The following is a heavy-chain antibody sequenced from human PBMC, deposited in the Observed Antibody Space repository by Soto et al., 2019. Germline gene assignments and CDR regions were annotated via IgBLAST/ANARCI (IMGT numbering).Heavy chain of an antibody. CDR2: ISSSGSHT. D-gene: IGHD6-13*01. Sequence: GGSLRLSCAASGFTFSDFYMSWIRQAPGRGLEWVSYISSSGSHTPYADSVKGRFTISRDNAKNSVYLQMNSLRAEDTAVYYCARVGSTSAAGVLDYWGQGTLVTVSS. CDR3: ARVGSTSAAGVLDY. J-gene: IGHJ4*02. V-gene: IGHV3-11*06. CDR1: GFTFSDFY.